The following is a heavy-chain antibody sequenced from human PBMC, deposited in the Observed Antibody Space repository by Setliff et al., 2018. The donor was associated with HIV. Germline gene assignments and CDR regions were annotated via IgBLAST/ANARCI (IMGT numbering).Heavy chain of an antibody. CDR1: RFLFSDYE. D-gene: IGHD5-18*01. CDR3: VKDSEGGYTYGAYDY. V-gene: IGHV3-23*01. Sequence: PGGSLRLSCAASRFLFSDYELNWVRQAPGKGLEWVSVISGSGGSTYYADSVKGRFTISRDNSKNTLFLQMNSLRAEDTAVYYCVKDSEGGYTYGAYDYWGQGTLVTVSS. CDR2: ISGSGGST. J-gene: IGHJ4*02.